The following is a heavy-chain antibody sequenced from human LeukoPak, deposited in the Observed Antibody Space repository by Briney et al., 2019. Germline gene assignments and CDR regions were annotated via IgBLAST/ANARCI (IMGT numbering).Heavy chain of an antibody. J-gene: IGHJ4*02. Sequence: GGSLRLSCAASGFTFSNYWMSWVRQAPGKGLEWVSSISSSSSYIYYADSVKGRFTISRDNAKNSLYLQMNSLRAEDTAVYYCARVGSSGWYYFDYWGQGTLVTVSS. CDR2: ISSSSSYI. D-gene: IGHD6-19*01. V-gene: IGHV3-21*01. CDR1: GFTFSNYW. CDR3: ARVGSSGWYYFDY.